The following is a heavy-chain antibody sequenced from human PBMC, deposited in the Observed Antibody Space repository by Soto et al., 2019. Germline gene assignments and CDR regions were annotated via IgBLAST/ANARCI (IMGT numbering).Heavy chain of an antibody. J-gene: IGHJ4*01. CDR3: AGIAYDYVWGSYRRGGYGY. Sequence: ASVKVSCKASGYTFTSYDINWVRQATGQGLEWMGWMNPKSGKTGYAQKNQGRITMTRNNSISTAYMELSSLRSEDTAVYYCAGIAYDYVWGSYRRGGYGYWG. CDR1: GYTFTSYD. V-gene: IGHV1-8*01. D-gene: IGHD3-16*02. CDR2: MNPKSGKT.